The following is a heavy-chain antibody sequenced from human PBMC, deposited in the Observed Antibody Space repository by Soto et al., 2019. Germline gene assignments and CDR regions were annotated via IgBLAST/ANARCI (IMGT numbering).Heavy chain of an antibody. D-gene: IGHD7-27*01. Sequence: QVQLQESGPGLVQPSQTLSLTCTVSGASIGSGSYYWSWIRQYPGEGLVWIGHIYDSGRTYYNPSLDGRVSISIDTSKNEFSLTLTSVTAADTAVYYCARLTTIITGAFYDWGLGTVVTVSS. CDR2: IYDSGRT. V-gene: IGHV4-31*03. CDR1: GASIGSGSYY. CDR3: ARLTTIITGAFYD. J-gene: IGHJ4*02.